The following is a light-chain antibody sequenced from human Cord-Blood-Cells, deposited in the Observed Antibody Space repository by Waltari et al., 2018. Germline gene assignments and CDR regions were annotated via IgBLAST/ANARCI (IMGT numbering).Light chain of an antibody. J-gene: IGLJ2*01. V-gene: IGLV2-8*01. CDR3: SSYAGSNNLGV. Sequence: QSALTQPPSASGSPGQSVTISCTGTSSDVGGYNYVSWYQQHPGKAPKLMIYEVSKLPSGVPDRFSGSKSGNTASLTVSGLQAEEEADYYCSSYAGSNNLGVFGGGTKLTVL. CDR2: EVS. CDR1: SSDVGGYNY.